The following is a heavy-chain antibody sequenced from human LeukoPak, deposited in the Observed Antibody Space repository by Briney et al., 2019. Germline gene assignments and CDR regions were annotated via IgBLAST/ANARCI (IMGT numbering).Heavy chain of an antibody. Sequence: GGSLRLSCAASGFTFSKYAMTWARQAPGKGLEWVAGISDSGVSTYYADSVKGRFTISRDNSKNTLYLQMNSLRAEDTAVYYCAKSLSGGGYYFEYWGQGTLVTVSS. J-gene: IGHJ4*02. CDR2: ISDSGVST. V-gene: IGHV3-23*01. CDR3: AKSLSGGGYYFEY. D-gene: IGHD3-10*01. CDR1: GFTFSKYA.